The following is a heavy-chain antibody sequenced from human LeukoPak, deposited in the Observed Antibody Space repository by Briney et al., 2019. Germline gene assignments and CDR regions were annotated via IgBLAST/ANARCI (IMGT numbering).Heavy chain of an antibody. CDR2: IYYSGST. D-gene: IGHD3-10*01. Sequence: SETLSLTCTVSGGSISSYYWSWIRQPPGKGLEWIGYIYYSGSTNYNPSLKGRVTISADTSKKQFSLKLSSVTAADTAVYYCASRTYYGSGPDYWGQGTLVTVSS. CDR1: GGSISSYY. J-gene: IGHJ4*02. V-gene: IGHV4-59*08. CDR3: ASRTYYGSGPDY.